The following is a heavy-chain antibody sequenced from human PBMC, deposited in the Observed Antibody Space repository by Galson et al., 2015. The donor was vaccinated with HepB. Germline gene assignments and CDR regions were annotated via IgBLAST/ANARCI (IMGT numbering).Heavy chain of an antibody. CDR1: GFTFSSYG. CDR2: ISYDGSDK. J-gene: IGHJ6*03. V-gene: IGHV3-30*03. Sequence: SLRLSCAASGFTFSSYGMHWARQAPGKGLEWVSVISYDGSDKSYADSVRGRFTISRDNSNNTVSLQMSSLRAEDTAVYFCTRGFYSLGYYMDVWGKGTTVTVSS. CDR3: TRGFYSLGYYMDV. D-gene: IGHD1-26*01.